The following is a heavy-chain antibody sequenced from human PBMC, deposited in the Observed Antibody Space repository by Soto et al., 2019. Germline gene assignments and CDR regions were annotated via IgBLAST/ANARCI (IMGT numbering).Heavy chain of an antibody. Sequence: QVQREQSGAEVKKPGSSLKVSCKATGGTFNKYAISWVRQAPGQGLEWMAGIIPVYGTPNYAQRFQDRVTIVADESTTTAYMEVNSLRSEDTAIYYCSIVTAYGMDVWGPGTTVIVSS. J-gene: IGHJ6*02. V-gene: IGHV1-69*01. CDR3: SIVTAYGMDV. CDR1: GGTFNKYA. CDR2: IIPVYGTP. D-gene: IGHD2-15*01.